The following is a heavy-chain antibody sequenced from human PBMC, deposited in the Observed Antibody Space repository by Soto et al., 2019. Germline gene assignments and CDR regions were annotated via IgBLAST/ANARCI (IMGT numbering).Heavy chain of an antibody. CDR2: IWYDGSNK. CDR1: GFTFSSYG. Sequence: GGSLRLSCAASGFTFSSYGMHWVRQAPGKGLEWVAVIWYDGSNKYYADSVKGRFTISRDNSKNTLYLQMNSLRAEDTAVYYCARESGAVAGPLDYWGQGTLVTVSS. CDR3: ARESGAVAGPLDY. V-gene: IGHV3-33*01. J-gene: IGHJ4*02. D-gene: IGHD6-19*01.